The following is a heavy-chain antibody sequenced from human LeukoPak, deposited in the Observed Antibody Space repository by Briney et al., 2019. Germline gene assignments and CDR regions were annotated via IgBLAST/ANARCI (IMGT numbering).Heavy chain of an antibody. Sequence: GGSLRLSCATSGFTFTTYNVHWVRQAPGKGLEWVAVVSYDGSSIYYADSVKGRFSISRDNSKNTLYLEMSSLRTEDTAVYYCAKDPYSSRMEYFQYWGQGTLVIVSS. CDR2: VSYDGSSI. V-gene: IGHV3-30*15. D-gene: IGHD3-22*01. CDR3: AKDPYSSRMEYFQY. CDR1: GFTFTTYN. J-gene: IGHJ1*01.